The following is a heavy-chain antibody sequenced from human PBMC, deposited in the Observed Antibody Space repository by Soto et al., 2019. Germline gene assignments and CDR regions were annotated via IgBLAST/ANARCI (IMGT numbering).Heavy chain of an antibody. CDR3: ARDQSVSGPTTFHY. D-gene: IGHD6-19*01. J-gene: IGHJ4*02. CDR1: GFTFTKSW. CDR2: VNTDGSDT. Sequence: EVQLIESGGGLVQPGGSLRLSCAASGFTFTKSWMHWVRQTPGKGLEWVSRVNTDGSDTIYADSVKGRFTISRDNAKNTLYLQMNSLIAEDTAMYYCARDQSVSGPTTFHYWGQGALVTVSS. V-gene: IGHV3-74*01.